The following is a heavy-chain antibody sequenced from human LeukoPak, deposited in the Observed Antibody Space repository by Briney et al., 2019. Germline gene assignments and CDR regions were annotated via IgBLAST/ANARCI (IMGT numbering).Heavy chain of an antibody. D-gene: IGHD3-16*01. CDR1: GFTFSSYW. V-gene: IGHV3-74*01. CDR2: ISTGGTTT. Sequence: GGSLRLSCVASGFTFSSYWMHWVRRAPGKGLVWVSRISTGGTTTNYADSVKGRFTISRDNAKNTLYLQMNSLRAEDTAVYYCARDLLGAPDYWGQGTLVTVSS. J-gene: IGHJ4*02. CDR3: ARDLLGAPDY.